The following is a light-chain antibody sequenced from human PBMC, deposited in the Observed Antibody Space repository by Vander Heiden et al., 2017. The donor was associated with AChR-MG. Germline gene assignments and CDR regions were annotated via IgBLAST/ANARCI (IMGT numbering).Light chain of an antibody. V-gene: IGKV3-11*01. J-gene: IGKJ3*01. CDR1: HSVGGY. CDR2: DTF. CDR3: QLLSI. Sequence: EIVLTQSPATLSLSPGERATLSCRSSHSVGGYLAWYQQKPGQAPSLIIYDTFNRATGIPDRFSGSGSGTDFTLTINSLEPEDFAGYYCQLLSIFGPGTRVDIK.